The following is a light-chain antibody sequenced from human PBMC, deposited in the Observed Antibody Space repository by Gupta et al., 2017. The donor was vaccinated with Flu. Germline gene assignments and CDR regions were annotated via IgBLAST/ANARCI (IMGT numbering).Light chain of an antibody. CDR1: SSNIGNNY. CDR2: YDN. V-gene: IGLV1-51*01. J-gene: IGLJ3*02. CDR3: EAWDSSLRAVV. Sequence: SAAPGQKLTISCSGSSSNIGNNYVSWYQQFPGTAPKLLIYYDNARPSGIPDRFSGSKSDTSATLGITGLQTGDEADYYCEAWDSSLRAVVFGGGTKLTVL.